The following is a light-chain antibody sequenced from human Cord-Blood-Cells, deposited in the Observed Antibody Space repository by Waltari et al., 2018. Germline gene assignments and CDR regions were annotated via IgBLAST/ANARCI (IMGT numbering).Light chain of an antibody. CDR1: SSDVGGYNY. CDR3: SSYTSSSTWV. CDR2: DVS. Sequence: QSALTQPASVSGSPGQSITISCPGTSSDVGGYNYVSWYQQHPGKAPKLMIYDVSMRPSGVSNRFSGSKSGNTASLTISGLQAEDEADYYCSSYTSSSTWVFGGGTKLTVL. J-gene: IGLJ3*02. V-gene: IGLV2-14*01.